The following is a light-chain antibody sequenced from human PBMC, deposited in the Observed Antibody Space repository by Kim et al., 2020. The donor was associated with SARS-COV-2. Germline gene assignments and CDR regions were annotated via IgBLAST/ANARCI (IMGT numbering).Light chain of an antibody. CDR2: GNS. CDR1: SSNIGAGYD. J-gene: IGLJ3*02. V-gene: IGLV1-40*01. Sequence: GQWVTISCTGSSSNIGAGYDVHWYQQLPGTAPKLLIYGNSNRPSGVPDRFSGSKSGTSASLAITGLQAEDEADYYCQSYDSSLNWVFGGGPQLTVL. CDR3: QSYDSSLNWV.